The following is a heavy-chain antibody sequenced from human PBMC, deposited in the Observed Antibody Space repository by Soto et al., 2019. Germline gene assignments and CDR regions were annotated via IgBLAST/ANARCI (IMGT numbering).Heavy chain of an antibody. Sequence: GGSLRLSCAASGFTFSSYAMHWVRQAPGKGLEWVAVISYDGSNKYYADSVKGRFTISRDNSKNTLYLQMNSLRAEDTAVYYCARDWSDGSGSYYPGAFDIWGQGTMVTVS. D-gene: IGHD3-10*01. CDR3: ARDWSDGSGSYYPGAFDI. J-gene: IGHJ3*02. CDR2: ISYDGSNK. CDR1: GFTFSSYA. V-gene: IGHV3-30-3*01.